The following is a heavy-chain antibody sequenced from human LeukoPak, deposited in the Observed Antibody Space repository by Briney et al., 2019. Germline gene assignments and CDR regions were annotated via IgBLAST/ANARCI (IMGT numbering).Heavy chain of an antibody. D-gene: IGHD6-19*01. V-gene: IGHV4-59*08. CDR3: ARAVSGRFDY. CDR1: GGFMSPYH. J-gene: IGHJ4*02. CDR2: IYYSGST. Sequence: SETLSLTCTVSGGFMSPYHWGWIRQPPGKGLEWTGYIYYSGSTNYNPSLKSRVTISVDTSKNQFSLKLSSVTAADTAIYYCARAVSGRFDYWGQGTLVTVSS.